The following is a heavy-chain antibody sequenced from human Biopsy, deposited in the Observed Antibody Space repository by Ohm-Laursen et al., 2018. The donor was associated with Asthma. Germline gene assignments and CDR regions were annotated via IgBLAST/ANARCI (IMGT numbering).Heavy chain of an antibody. J-gene: IGHJ4*02. CDR1: GYTFTSYY. V-gene: IGHV1-46*01. Sequence: GASVKVSCNVSGYTFTSYYMHWVRQAPGQGLEWMGIINPSGGSTSYAQKFQGRVTMTRDTSTSTVYMKLSSLRSEDTAVYYCARAGALIVGATMGYWGQGTLVTVSS. D-gene: IGHD1-26*01. CDR3: ARAGALIVGATMGY. CDR2: INPSGGST.